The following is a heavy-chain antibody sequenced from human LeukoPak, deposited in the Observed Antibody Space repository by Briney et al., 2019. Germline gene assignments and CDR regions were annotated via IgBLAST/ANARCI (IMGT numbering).Heavy chain of an antibody. J-gene: IGHJ4*02. D-gene: IGHD6-13*01. CDR1: GYTFTGYY. CDR3: ARVPSRGRQQLVNY. V-gene: IGHV1-2*02. CDR2: INPNSGGT. Sequence: ASVKVSCKASGYTFTGYYMHWVRQAPGQGLEWMGWINPNSGGTNYAQKFQGRVTMTRDTSISTAYMELSRLRSDDTAVYYCARVPSRGRQQLVNYWGQGTLVTVSS.